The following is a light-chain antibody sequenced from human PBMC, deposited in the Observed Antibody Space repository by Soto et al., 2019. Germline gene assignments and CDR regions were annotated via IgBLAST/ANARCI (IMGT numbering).Light chain of an antibody. CDR1: SSDVGGYNY. Sequence: QSALTQPPSASGSHGQSVTISCTGTSSDVGGYNYVSWYQQHPGKAPKLIIYEVYKRPSGVPDRFSGSKSGNTAALTVSGLQAEDEADYYCSSYVGTNSYVFGTGTKVTVL. CDR2: EVY. J-gene: IGLJ1*01. V-gene: IGLV2-8*01. CDR3: SSYVGTNSYV.